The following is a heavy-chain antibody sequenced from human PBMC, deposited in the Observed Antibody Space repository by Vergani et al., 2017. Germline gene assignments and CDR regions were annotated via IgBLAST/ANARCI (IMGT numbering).Heavy chain of an antibody. D-gene: IGHD4-11*01. CDR3: ARIEAYSNYYYGMDV. CDR2: IYYRGST. V-gene: IGHV4-59*01. Sequence: QVQLQESGPGLVKPSETLSLTCTVSGGSISSYYWSWIRQPPGKGLEWIGYIYYRGSTNYNPSLKSRVTISVDTSKNQFSLKLSSVTAADTAVYYCARIEAYSNYYYGMDVWGQGTTVTVSS. CDR1: GGSISSYY. J-gene: IGHJ6*02.